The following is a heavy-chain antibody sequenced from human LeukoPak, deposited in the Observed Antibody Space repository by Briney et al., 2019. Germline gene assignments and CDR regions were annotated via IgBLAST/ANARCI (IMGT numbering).Heavy chain of an antibody. V-gene: IGHV3-23*01. CDR3: AKGFFGSGTYYNPYFDY. CDR1: GFTFKNYA. J-gene: IGHJ4*02. Sequence: PGGSLRLSCVASGFTFKNYAMNWVRQAPGKGLEWGSGITNRDTAHYGDSVKGRFTISRDNSKNTLYLQVNTLSAEDTAVYYCAKGFFGSGTYYNPYFDYWGQGTLVTVSS. CDR2: ITNRDTA. D-gene: IGHD3-10*01.